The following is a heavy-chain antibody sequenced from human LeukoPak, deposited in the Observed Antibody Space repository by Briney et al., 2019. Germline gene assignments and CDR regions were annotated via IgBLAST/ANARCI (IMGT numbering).Heavy chain of an antibody. V-gene: IGHV3-23*01. CDR2: ITSSGTT. Sequence: GGSLRLSCAASGLSFRSYGMGWVRQAPGKGLEWVSSITSSGTTNYADSVKGRFTISRDNSKNTLYLQMNSLRAEDTAVYYCARLSTPYYYDSSGYYPRNYYYMDVWGKGTTVTVSS. CDR3: ARLSTPYYYDSSGYYPRNYYYMDV. D-gene: IGHD3-22*01. J-gene: IGHJ6*03. CDR1: GLSFRSYG.